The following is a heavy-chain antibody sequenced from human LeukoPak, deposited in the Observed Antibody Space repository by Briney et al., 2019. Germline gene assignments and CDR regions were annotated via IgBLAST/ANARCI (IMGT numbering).Heavy chain of an antibody. Sequence: GGSLRVSCAASGFTFSSYEMNWVRQAPGKGLEWVSYISSSGSTIYYADSLKGRFTISRDNAKNSLYLQMNSLRAEDTAVYYCARGGSSGPYYFDYWGQGTLVTVSS. CDR1: GFTFSSYE. J-gene: IGHJ4*02. V-gene: IGHV3-48*03. D-gene: IGHD3-22*01. CDR2: ISSSGSTI. CDR3: ARGGSSGPYYFDY.